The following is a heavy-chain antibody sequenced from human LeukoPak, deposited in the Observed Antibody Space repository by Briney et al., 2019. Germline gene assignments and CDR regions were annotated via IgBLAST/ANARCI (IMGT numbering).Heavy chain of an antibody. Sequence: PSETLSLXCAVYGGSFSGYYWSWTRQPPGKGLEWIGEINHSGSTNYNPSLKSRVTISVDTSKNQFSLKLSSVTAADTAVYYCARVSYYYYYMDVWGKGTTVTVSS. V-gene: IGHV4-34*01. D-gene: IGHD3-22*01. CDR3: ARVSYYYYYMDV. CDR1: GGSFSGYY. J-gene: IGHJ6*03. CDR2: INHSGST.